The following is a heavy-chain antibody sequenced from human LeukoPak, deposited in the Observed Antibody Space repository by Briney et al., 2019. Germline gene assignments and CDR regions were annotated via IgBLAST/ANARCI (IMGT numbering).Heavy chain of an antibody. CDR3: ARRMSGPLTYYYGSGSYLSGFDP. D-gene: IGHD3-10*01. Sequence: SETLSLTCTVSGYSISSGYYWGWIRQPPGKGLEWIGEINHSGSTNYNPSLKSRVTISVDTSKNQFSLRLSSVTAADTAVYYCARRMSGPLTYYYGSGSYLSGFDPWGQGTLVTVSS. CDR1: GYSISSGYY. V-gene: IGHV4-38-2*02. CDR2: INHSGST. J-gene: IGHJ5*02.